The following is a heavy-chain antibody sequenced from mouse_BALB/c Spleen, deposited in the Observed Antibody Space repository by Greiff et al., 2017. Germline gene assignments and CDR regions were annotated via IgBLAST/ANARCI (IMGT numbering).Heavy chain of an antibody. CDR1: GFTFSSYA. V-gene: IGHV5-6-5*01. J-gene: IGHJ3*01. Sequence: EVHLVESGGGLVKPGGSLKLSCAASGFTFSSYAMSWVRQTPEKRLEWVASISSGGSTYYPDSVKGRFTISRDNARNILYMQVSSLRTEDTAMYYCESWDYGSSYGFAYWGQGTLVTVSA. CDR2: ISSGGST. CDR3: ESWDYGSSYGFAY. D-gene: IGHD1-1*01.